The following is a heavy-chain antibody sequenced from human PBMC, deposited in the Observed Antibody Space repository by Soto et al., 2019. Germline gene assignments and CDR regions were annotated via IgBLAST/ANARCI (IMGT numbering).Heavy chain of an antibody. Sequence: EVQLVESGGGLVQPGGSLRLSCAASGFTFSSYSMNWVRQAPGKGLEWVSYISSSSSTIYYADSVKGRFTISRDNAKNSLYLQMNSLRAEDTAVYYCARDWRESGWYFWVFDYWGQGTLVTVSS. D-gene: IGHD6-19*01. CDR2: ISSSSSTI. J-gene: IGHJ4*02. CDR3: ARDWRESGWYFWVFDY. V-gene: IGHV3-48*01. CDR1: GFTFSSYS.